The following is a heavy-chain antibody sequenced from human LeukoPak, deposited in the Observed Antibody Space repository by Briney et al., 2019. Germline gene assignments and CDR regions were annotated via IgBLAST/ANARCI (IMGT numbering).Heavy chain of an antibody. J-gene: IGHJ4*02. CDR2: ISNDGTNK. CDR1: GFTPRSYS. D-gene: IGHD5-18*01. CDR3: SKEKYRGYSYGSVEY. V-gene: IGHV3-30*04. Sequence: CSPSGFTPRSYSMHWGRQAPGKGLEWVAVISNDGTNKYYADSVKGRFTVSRHNSKNTLYLQMSSLRPEDTAVYYCSKEKYRGYSYGSVEYWGQGTLVTVSS.